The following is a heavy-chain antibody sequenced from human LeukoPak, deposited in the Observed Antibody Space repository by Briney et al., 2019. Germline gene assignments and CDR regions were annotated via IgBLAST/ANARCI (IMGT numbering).Heavy chain of an antibody. D-gene: IGHD5-12*01. V-gene: IGHV3-23*01. CDR3: VKGGYDYIEVAYFDF. CDR1: GFSFNNYA. J-gene: IGHJ4*02. CDR2: IIASSGAT. Sequence: GGSLRLSCAASGFSFNNYAMSWVRQAPGKGLEWVSIIIASSGATFYADSVKGRFTISRDTSKNTLYLQLNSLRLEDTAVYYCVKGGYDYIEVAYFDFWGQGTLVTVS.